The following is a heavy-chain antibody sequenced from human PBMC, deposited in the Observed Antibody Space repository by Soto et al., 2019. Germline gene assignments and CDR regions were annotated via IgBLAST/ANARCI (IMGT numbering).Heavy chain of an antibody. CDR1: GFTFSDYY. V-gene: IGHV3-11*06. CDR3: ARDSHYYDSSGYYYDFDY. J-gene: IGHJ4*02. Sequence: GGSLRLSCAASGFTFSDYYMSWIRQAPGKGLEWVSYISSSSSYTNYADSVKGRFTISRDNAKNSLYLQMNSLRAEDTAVYYCARDSHYYDSSGYYYDFDYWGQGTRGTV. D-gene: IGHD3-22*01. CDR2: ISSSSSYT.